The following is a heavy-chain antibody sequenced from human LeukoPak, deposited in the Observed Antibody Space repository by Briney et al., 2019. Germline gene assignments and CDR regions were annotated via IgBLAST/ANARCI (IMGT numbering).Heavy chain of an antibody. CDR1: VCIFSHYY. V-gene: IGHV3-11*06. CDR2: ISSSSSYI. Sequence: GWSLTLSCPASVCIFSHYYMSGIRPAPGKGLEWVSYISSSSSYINYADSVKGRFTISRDNAKNSLYLPMNSLSAVDTAVYYCARDLFYDGSGFYASDSWGQGTLVTVSS. CDR3: ARDLFYDGSGFYASDS. D-gene: IGHD3-22*01. J-gene: IGHJ4*02.